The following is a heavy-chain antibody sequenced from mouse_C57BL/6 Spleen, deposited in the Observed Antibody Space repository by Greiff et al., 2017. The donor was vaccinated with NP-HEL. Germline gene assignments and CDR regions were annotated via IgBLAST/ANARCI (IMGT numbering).Heavy chain of an antibody. Sequence: VQLQQPGAELVKPGASVKLSCKASGYTFTSYWMHWVKQRPGQGLEWIGMIHPNSGSTNYNEKFKSKATLTVDKSSSTAYMQLSSLTSEDSAVYYCARWGDYDAYAMDYWGQGTSVTVSS. CDR1: GYTFTSYW. J-gene: IGHJ4*01. V-gene: IGHV1-64*01. D-gene: IGHD2-4*01. CDR3: ARWGDYDAYAMDY. CDR2: IHPNSGST.